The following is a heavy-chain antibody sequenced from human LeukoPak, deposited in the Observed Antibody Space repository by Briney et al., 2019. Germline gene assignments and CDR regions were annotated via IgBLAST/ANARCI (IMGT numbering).Heavy chain of an antibody. CDR1: GGSISSYY. Sequence: PSETLSLTCTVSGGSISSYYWSWIRQPPGKGLEWIGYIYYSGSTNYNPSLKSRVTISVDTSKNQFSLKLSSVTAADTAVYYCARGSSWSYYFNYWGQGTLVTVSS. V-gene: IGHV4-59*08. D-gene: IGHD6-13*01. J-gene: IGHJ4*02. CDR3: ARGSSWSYYFNY. CDR2: IYYSGST.